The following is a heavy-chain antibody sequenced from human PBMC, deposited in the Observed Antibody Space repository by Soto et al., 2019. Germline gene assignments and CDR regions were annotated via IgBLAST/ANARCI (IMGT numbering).Heavy chain of an antibody. V-gene: IGHV1-18*04. D-gene: IGHD1-7*01. J-gene: IGHJ4*02. Sequence: ASVKVPCKASGCHFAVSGFIWVRQAPGQGLEWMGWISTKYGDTNYAQNLQGRLTMTTDTLTSTAYIELRSLTSDDTAVYFCASAGASNWNYVSSSSWGQGTLVTVSS. CDR3: ASAGASNWNYVSSSS. CDR1: GCHFAVSG. CDR2: ISTKYGDT.